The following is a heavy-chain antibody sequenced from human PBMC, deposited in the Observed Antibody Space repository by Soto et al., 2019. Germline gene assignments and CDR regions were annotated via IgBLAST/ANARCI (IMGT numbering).Heavy chain of an antibody. J-gene: IGHJ4*02. Sequence: QVQLVQSGAEVKKPGASVKFSCKASVYTFATYGISWVRQAPGQGLEWMGWISAYNGITNYAQNLQGRVTMTTDTSTSTAYMELRSLRSDDTAVYYCARGVPRWFGESPYYFDYWGQGTLVTVSS. CDR2: ISAYNGIT. V-gene: IGHV1-18*01. CDR3: ARGVPRWFGESPYYFDY. CDR1: VYTFATYG. D-gene: IGHD3-10*01.